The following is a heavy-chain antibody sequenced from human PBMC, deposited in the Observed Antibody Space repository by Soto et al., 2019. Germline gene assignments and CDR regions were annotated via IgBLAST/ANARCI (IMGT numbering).Heavy chain of an antibody. CDR1: GFTFSSYA. CDR3: ARPPREEELYSYGSSYFDY. D-gene: IGHD5-18*01. Sequence: GGSLRLSCAASGFTFSSYAMHWVRQAPGKGLEWVAVISYDGSNKYYADSVKGRFTISRDNSKNTLYLQMNSLRAEDTAVYYCARPPREEELYSYGSSYFDYWGQGTLVTVSS. CDR2: ISYDGSNK. V-gene: IGHV3-30-3*01. J-gene: IGHJ4*02.